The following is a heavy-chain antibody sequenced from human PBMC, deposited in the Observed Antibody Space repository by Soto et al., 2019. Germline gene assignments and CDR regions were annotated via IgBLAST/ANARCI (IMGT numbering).Heavy chain of an antibody. D-gene: IGHD4-17*01. CDR2: IFYAGDT. CDR1: GESIATGAFY. V-gene: IGHV4-31*03. CDR3: AREGDYRTWFEP. J-gene: IGHJ5*02. Sequence: PSETLSLTCTVSGESIATGAFYWSWIRLQSGKGPEWIGSIFYAGDTYYNPSLKSRVEISLDGSQNQFSLNLRSVTAVDTAVYYCAREGDYRTWFEPWGPGTLVTVSS.